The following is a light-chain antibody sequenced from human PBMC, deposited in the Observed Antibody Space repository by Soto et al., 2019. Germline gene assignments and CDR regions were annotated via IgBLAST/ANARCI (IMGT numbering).Light chain of an antibody. Sequence: DIQMTQSPSTLSGSVGDRVTITCRASQTISSWLAWYQQKPGKAPKLLIYKASTLKSGVPSRFSGSGCGTEFTLIISSLQPDDVATYYCQHYNSYSEAFGQGTKVELK. CDR1: QTISSW. CDR2: KAS. V-gene: IGKV1-5*03. J-gene: IGKJ1*01. CDR3: QHYNSYSEA.